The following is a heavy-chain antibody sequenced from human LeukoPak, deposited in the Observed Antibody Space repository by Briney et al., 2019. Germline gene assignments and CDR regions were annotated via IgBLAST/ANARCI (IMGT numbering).Heavy chain of an antibody. CDR1: GFTLSSYG. CDR3: AVRGSQIN. J-gene: IGHJ4*02. CDR2: IRYDGINK. Sequence: PGGSLRLSCVASGFTLSSYGMHWVRQAPGKGLEWVAFIRYDGINKYYADSVKGRFNISRDNSKNTLFLQMNSLRTEETAVYYCAVRGSQINWGQGTLVTVSS. V-gene: IGHV3-30*02.